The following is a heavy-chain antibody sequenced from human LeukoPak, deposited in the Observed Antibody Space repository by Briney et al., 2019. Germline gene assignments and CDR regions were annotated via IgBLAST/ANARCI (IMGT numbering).Heavy chain of an antibody. CDR1: GASISSLY. V-gene: IGHV4-4*07. J-gene: IGHJ3*02. CDR2: FFSSGST. Sequence: SETLSLTCTVSGASISSLYGSWIRQPAGKGLEWIGRFFSSGSTNYNPSLKSRVTMSVDTSKNQSSLKLSSVTAADTDVYCCARDAYSSSWYNDYAFDIWGQGTMVTVSS. D-gene: IGHD6-13*01. CDR3: ARDAYSSSWYNDYAFDI.